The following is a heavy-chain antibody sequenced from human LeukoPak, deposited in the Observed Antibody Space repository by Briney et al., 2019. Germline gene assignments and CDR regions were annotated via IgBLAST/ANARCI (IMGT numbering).Heavy chain of an antibody. D-gene: IGHD1-26*01. CDR1: EFTFSSYA. J-gene: IGHJ4*02. V-gene: IGHV3-30-3*01. Sequence: GGSLRLSCAASEFTFSSYAMHWVRQAPGKGLEWVAVISYDGSNKYYADSVKGRFTISRDNSKNTLYLQMNSLRAEDTAVYYCARDFSVGALIFSFGYWGQGTLVTVSS. CDR2: ISYDGSNK. CDR3: ARDFSVGALIFSFGY.